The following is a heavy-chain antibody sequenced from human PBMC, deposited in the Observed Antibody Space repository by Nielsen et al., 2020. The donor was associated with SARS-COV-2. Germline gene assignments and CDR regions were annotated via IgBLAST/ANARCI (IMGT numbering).Heavy chain of an antibody. CDR3: ARGGYYDGSGHDN. Sequence: GESLKISCAASGFTFDDYGMAWVRQAPGKGLEWVSGTNWIGGNTGYADSVKGRFTVSRDNAKRSLYLQMKNLRAEDTALYYCARGGYYDGSGHDNWGQGTLVTVSS. D-gene: IGHD3-22*01. CDR1: GFTFDDYG. CDR2: TNWIGGNT. V-gene: IGHV3-20*04. J-gene: IGHJ4*02.